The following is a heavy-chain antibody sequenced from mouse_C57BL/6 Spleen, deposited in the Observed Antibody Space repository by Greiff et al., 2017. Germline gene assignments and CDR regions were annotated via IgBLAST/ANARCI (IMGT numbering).Heavy chain of an antibody. CDR1: GFTFSSYA. V-gene: IGHV5-4*03. CDR3: ARAYYGSSYRYFDV. Sequence: EVMLVESGGGLVKPGGSLKLSCAASGFTFSSYAMSWVRQTPEKRLEWVATISDGGSYTYYPDNVKGRFTISRDNAKNNLYLQMSHLKSEDTAMYYCARAYYGSSYRYFDVWGTGTTVTVSS. J-gene: IGHJ1*03. CDR2: ISDGGSYT. D-gene: IGHD1-1*01.